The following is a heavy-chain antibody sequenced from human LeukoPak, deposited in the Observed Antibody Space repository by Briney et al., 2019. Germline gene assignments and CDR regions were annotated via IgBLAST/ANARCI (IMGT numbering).Heavy chain of an antibody. CDR1: GFTFSSYA. Sequence: GGSLRLSCAASGFTFSSYAMSWVRQAPGKGLEWVSAISGSGGSTYYADSVKGRFTISRDNSKLTLYLQMNSLRAEDTAVYYCAKGGVVEPTAYYYGMDVWGQGTTVTVSS. CDR2: ISGSGGST. CDR3: AKGGVVEPTAYYYGMDV. J-gene: IGHJ6*02. V-gene: IGHV3-23*01. D-gene: IGHD2-2*01.